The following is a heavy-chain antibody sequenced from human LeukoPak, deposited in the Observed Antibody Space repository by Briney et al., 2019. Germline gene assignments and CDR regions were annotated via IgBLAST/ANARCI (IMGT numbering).Heavy chain of an antibody. D-gene: IGHD2-15*01. CDR1: GFTFGDCA. J-gene: IGHJ4*02. CDR2: IRSKAYGGTT. CDR3: TREDGGYCSGGSCANDY. V-gene: IGHV3-49*03. Sequence: GGSLRLSCTASGFTFGDCAMSWFRQAPGKGLEWVGFIRSKAYGGTTEYAASVKGRFTISRDDSKSIAYLQMNSLKTEDTAVYYCTREDGGYCSGGSCANDYWGQGTLVTVSS.